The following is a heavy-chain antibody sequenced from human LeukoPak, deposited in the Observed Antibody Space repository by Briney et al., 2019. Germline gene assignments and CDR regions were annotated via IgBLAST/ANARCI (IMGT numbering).Heavy chain of an antibody. J-gene: IGHJ4*02. Sequence: GASVKVSCQASGYTFTDYYIHWVRQAPGQGLEYMGWINPETGDTNYAQKFQGRVTLTRDTSIRTAYMEVTGLRFDDTAIYFCAITRPPYCPTTFCYTGLTDYWGQGTLVTVSS. D-gene: IGHD2-2*02. CDR1: GYTFTDYY. CDR3: AITRPPYCPTTFCYTGLTDY. V-gene: IGHV1-2*02. CDR2: INPETGDT.